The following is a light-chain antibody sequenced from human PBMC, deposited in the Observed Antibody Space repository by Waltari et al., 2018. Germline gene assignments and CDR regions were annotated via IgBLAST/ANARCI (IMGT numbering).Light chain of an antibody. V-gene: IGKV1-33*01. CDR3: QQSGT. CDR2: DAS. Sequence: DIQMTQSPSSLSASVGDRVTISCQASQDIRNYLNWYQHKPGKAPKLLIYDASNLKTGVPSRFTGRGSGTNFTFTMNSLQPEDIATYYCQQSGTFGQGTRLEIK. CDR1: QDIRNY. J-gene: IGKJ5*01.